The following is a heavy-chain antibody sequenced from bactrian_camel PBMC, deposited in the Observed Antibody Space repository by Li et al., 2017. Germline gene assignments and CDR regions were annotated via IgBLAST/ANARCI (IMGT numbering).Heavy chain of an antibody. CDR1: GFPFSVYD. J-gene: IGHJ4*01. V-gene: IGHV3S40*01. D-gene: IGHD3*01. Sequence: VQLVESGGGLVQPGGSLRLSCEASGFPFSVYDMSWVRRAPGKGLEWVSGITAGGETTYYTDSVKGRFTISRDNSKNTLYLQMSSLKTDDTGVYICSTGRDTATSMPSPLKGQGTQVTVS. CDR2: ITAGGETT.